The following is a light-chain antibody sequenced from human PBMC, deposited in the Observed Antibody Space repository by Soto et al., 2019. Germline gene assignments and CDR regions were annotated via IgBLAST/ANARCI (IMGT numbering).Light chain of an antibody. V-gene: IGKV1-5*01. CDR3: QQYDSYPLT. Sequence: QMTQPTSTLSASGGDRGPITCRASQSINNLLAWYQQKPGKAPKFLIYDVSTLESGVPSRFSGSGSGTEFTLTISSLQPEDFATYYCQQYDSYPLTFGGGTKVDIK. CDR1: QSINNL. CDR2: DVS. J-gene: IGKJ4*01.